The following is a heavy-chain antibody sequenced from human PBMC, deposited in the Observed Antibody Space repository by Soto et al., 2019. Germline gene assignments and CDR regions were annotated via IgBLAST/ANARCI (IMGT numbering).Heavy chain of an antibody. CDR3: ARIPRYYDGSGYYYVLDY. V-gene: IGHV4-39*01. CDR1: CGSISSSNYY. CDR2: VYYSGST. J-gene: IGHJ4*02. Sequence: SETLSLTCTVSCGSISSSNYYWGWIRQPPGKGLEWIGSVYYSGSTYYNPSVKSRVTTSVDTSKNQFSLNLSSVTAADTAVYYCARIPRYYDGSGYYYVLDYWGRGTLVTVSS. D-gene: IGHD3-22*01.